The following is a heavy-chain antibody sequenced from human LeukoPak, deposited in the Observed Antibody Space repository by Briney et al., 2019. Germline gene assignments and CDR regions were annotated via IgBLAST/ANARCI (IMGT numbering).Heavy chain of an antibody. V-gene: IGHV3-11*04. D-gene: IGHD2-2*01. J-gene: IGHJ4*02. CDR2: ISTSGSTI. Sequence: GGSLRLSCETSGFTLKNYWMSLLRRAPGKGLEWVSYISTSGSTIYYADSVKGGFTISRDNARNSLYLQMNSLRADDTAVYYCTRDDNYAHGTPAYWGQGTLVTVSS. CDR3: TRDDNYAHGTPAY. CDR1: GFTLKNYW.